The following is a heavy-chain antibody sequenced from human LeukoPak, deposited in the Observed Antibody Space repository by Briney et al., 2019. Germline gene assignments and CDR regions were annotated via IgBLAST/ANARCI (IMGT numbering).Heavy chain of an antibody. V-gene: IGHV1-18*01. CDR2: ISAYNGNT. CDR3: ARGRGAAAWVYNWFDP. Sequence: GASVKVSCKVSGYTLTELSMHWVRQAPGQGLEWMGWISAYNGNTNYAQKLQGRVTMTTDTSTTTAYMELRSLRSDDTAVYYCARGRGAAAWVYNWFDPWGQGTLVTVSS. J-gene: IGHJ5*02. CDR1: GYTLTELS. D-gene: IGHD6-13*01.